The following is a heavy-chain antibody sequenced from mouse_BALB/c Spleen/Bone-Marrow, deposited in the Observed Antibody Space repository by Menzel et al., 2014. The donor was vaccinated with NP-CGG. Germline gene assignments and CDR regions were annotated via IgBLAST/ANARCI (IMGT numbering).Heavy chain of an antibody. V-gene: IGHV3-2*02. J-gene: IGHJ1*01. CDR3: ARAADRYFGV. CDR1: GYSITSDYA. CDR2: ISYSGST. Sequence: EVQLQESGPGLVKPSQSLSLTCTVTGYSITSDYAWHWIRQFPGNKLEWMGYISYSGSTSYYPYLKSRISITRDTSKNQFCLQLHSVTNEDTATYYCARAADRYFGVWGAAPTVTVSS.